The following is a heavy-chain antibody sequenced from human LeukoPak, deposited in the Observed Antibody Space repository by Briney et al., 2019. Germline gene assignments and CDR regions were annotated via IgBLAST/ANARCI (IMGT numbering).Heavy chain of an antibody. J-gene: IGHJ4*02. V-gene: IGHV3-64*04. CDR3: ARGGLHRTLND. D-gene: IGHD3-16*01. CDR2: ISSNGGST. Sequence: PGGSLRLSCSASGFTFSTYAMHWVRQAPGKGLEYVSGISSNGGSTYYADSVKGRFTISRDNSKNTLYLQMNSLRAEDTAVYYCARGGLHRTLNDWGQGTLVTVSS. CDR1: GFTFSTYA.